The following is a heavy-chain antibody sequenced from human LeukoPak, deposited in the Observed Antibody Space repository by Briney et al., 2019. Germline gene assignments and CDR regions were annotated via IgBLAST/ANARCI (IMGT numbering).Heavy chain of an antibody. CDR2: IYYSGST. V-gene: IGHV4-59*01. Sequence: PSETLSLTCTVSGGSISSYYWSWIRQPPGKGLEWIGYIYYSGSTNYNPSLKSRVTISVGTSKNQFSLKLSSVTAADTAVYYCARVFPGYSGSYTAPCYFDYWGQGTLVTVSS. CDR1: GGSISSYY. J-gene: IGHJ4*02. CDR3: ARVFPGYSGSYTAPCYFDY. D-gene: IGHD1-26*01.